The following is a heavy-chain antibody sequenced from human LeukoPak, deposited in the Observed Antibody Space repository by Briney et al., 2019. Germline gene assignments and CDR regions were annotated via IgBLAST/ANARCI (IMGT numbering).Heavy chain of an antibody. CDR3: ASDCCSASCYGSDH. Sequence: SETLSLTCAVYGGSFSDSYWSWIRQPPGKGLEWIGEINDSENTNYNPSLKSRVTISVDTSKNQFSLKLSSVTATDTAVYYCASDCCSASCYGSDHWGQGTLVTVSS. CDR1: GGSFSDSY. J-gene: IGHJ4*02. V-gene: IGHV4-34*01. D-gene: IGHD2-2*01. CDR2: INDSENT.